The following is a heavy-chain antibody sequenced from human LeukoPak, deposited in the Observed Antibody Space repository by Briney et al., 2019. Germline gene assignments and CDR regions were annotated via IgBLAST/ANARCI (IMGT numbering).Heavy chain of an antibody. V-gene: IGHV1-2*02. CDR1: GYTFTDYY. CDR2: MNPNSGGT. J-gene: IGHJ4*02. Sequence: ASVKVSCKASGYTFTDYYVHWERQAPGQGLEWMGWMNPNSGGTNYAQRFQGRVPMTRDTSISTAYMELTRLRFDDTAVFYCVTSRGGTSFDYWGQGTLVTVSS. D-gene: IGHD2-2*01. CDR3: VTSRGGTSFDY.